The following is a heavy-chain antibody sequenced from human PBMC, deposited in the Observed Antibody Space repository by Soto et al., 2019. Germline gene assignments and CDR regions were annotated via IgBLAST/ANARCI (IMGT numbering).Heavy chain of an antibody. D-gene: IGHD3-10*01. V-gene: IGHV4-31*02. Sequence: LRLSCAASGFTFSSAWLSWFRQAPGKGLEWIGYIYYSGSTYYNPSLKSRVTISVDTSKNQFSLKLSSVTAADTAVYYCARDLVPGNQKRDYYYGMDVWGQGNTVTVSS. CDR2: IYYSGST. CDR1: GFTFSSAW. J-gene: IGHJ6*02. CDR3: ARDLVPGNQKRDYYYGMDV.